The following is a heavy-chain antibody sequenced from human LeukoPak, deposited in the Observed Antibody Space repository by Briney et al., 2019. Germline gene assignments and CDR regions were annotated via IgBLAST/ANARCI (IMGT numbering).Heavy chain of an antibody. D-gene: IGHD5-12*01. V-gene: IGHV4-61*01. CDR1: GYSISSGYY. J-gene: IGHJ3*02. CDR3: ARVGQHIAADAFDI. CDR2: IYYSGST. Sequence: PSETLSLTCTVSGYSISSGYYWGWIRQPPGKGLEWIRYIYYSGSTNYNPSLKSRVTISVDTSKNQFSLKLSSVTAADTAVYYCARVGQHIAADAFDIWGQGTMVTVSS.